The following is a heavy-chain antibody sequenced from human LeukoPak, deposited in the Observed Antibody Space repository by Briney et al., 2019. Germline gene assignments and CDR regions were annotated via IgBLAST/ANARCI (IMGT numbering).Heavy chain of an antibody. Sequence: PSETLSLTCIVSGGSVSSGSYYWSWIRQPPGKGLEWFGYIYNSVRTNYNPSLKSRVTISVDTSKNQLSLKLSYVTAADTAVYFCVRDLVATIDHYYYGMDVWGEGTTVTVSS. CDR2: IYNSVRT. CDR3: VRDLVATIDHYYYGMDV. CDR1: GGSVSSGSYY. V-gene: IGHV4-61*01. J-gene: IGHJ6*04. D-gene: IGHD5-12*01.